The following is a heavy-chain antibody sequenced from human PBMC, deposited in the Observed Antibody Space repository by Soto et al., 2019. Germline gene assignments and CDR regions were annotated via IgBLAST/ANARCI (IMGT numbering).Heavy chain of an antibody. CDR2: IYPGDSDT. D-gene: IGHD5-18*01. J-gene: IGHJ4*02. Sequence: GESLKISCKGSGYSFHSYWIGWVRQMPGTGLEWMGIIYPGDSDTRYRPSFQGQVTISADKSISTAYLQWSSLKASDTAMYYCARLRPDTAPYGIDYSGQGTPVTFSS. V-gene: IGHV5-51*01. CDR1: GYSFHSYW. CDR3: ARLRPDTAPYGIDY.